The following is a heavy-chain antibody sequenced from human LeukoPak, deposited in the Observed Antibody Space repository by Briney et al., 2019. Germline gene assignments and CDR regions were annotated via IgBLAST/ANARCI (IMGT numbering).Heavy chain of an antibody. CDR3: SRATYSSSWYSGWAY. D-gene: IGHD6-13*01. J-gene: IGHJ4*02. V-gene: IGHV3-7*03. CDR1: GFTFSSYW. Sequence: GGSLRLSCAASGFTFSSYWMSWVRQAPGKGLEWVANIKQGGSEKYYVDSVKGRSTISRDNAKNSLYLQMDSLRAEDTAVYYCSRATYSSSWYSGWAYWGQGTLVTVSS. CDR2: IKQGGSEK.